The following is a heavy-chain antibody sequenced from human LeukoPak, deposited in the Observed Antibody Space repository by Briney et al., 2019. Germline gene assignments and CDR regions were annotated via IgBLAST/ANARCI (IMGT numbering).Heavy chain of an antibody. CDR3: ATHKSFDYLSPIDF. CDR1: GGSFSSSRYY. V-gene: IGHV4-39*01. CDR2: IDDTGSM. Sequence: PSETLSLTWPVAGGSFSSSRYYWGWLRQPPGRGWEWVGSIDDTGSMYYKPSLKSRVNMYGEASKKQSSLKLSSVTAAATAVYFSATHKSFDYLSPIDFSGQGTLVTVSS. J-gene: IGHJ4*02. D-gene: IGHD3-9*01.